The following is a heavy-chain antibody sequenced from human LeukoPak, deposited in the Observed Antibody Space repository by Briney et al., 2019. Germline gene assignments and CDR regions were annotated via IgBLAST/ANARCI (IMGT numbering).Heavy chain of an antibody. CDR1: GFTFRSCW. V-gene: IGHV3-74*01. Sequence: GGSLRLSCAASGFTFRSCWMHWVRQVPGKELVWVSRINGDGSATNYADSVRGRFTISRDNAKNTLYLQMNSLRADDSAVYYCASLVGGYYPPVEAFDIWGQGTMATVSS. J-gene: IGHJ3*02. D-gene: IGHD3-3*01. CDR2: INGDGSAT. CDR3: ASLVGGYYPPVEAFDI.